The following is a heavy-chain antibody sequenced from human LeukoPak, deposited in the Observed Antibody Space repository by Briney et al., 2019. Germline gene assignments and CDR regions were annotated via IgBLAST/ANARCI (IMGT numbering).Heavy chain of an antibody. Sequence: SETLSLTCAVSGGSISSYFWSWIRQPPGKGLEWIGYIYSSGSTTYNPSLRSRVTISVDTSRNQFSLKLTSVTAADSAAYYCARILKMPKSRVAAFDIWGQGTMVSVSS. V-gene: IGHV4-59*08. CDR3: ARILKMPKSRVAAFDI. D-gene: IGHD1-26*01. CDR1: GGSISSYF. CDR2: IYSSGST. J-gene: IGHJ3*02.